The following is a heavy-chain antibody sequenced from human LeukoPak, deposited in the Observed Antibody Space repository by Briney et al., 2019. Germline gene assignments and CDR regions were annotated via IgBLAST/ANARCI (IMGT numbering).Heavy chain of an antibody. V-gene: IGHV3-15*07. CDR2: IKSKTDGGTT. J-gene: IGHJ4*02. Sequence: GSLRLSCAASGFTFSSYSMNWVRQAPGKGLEWVGRIKSKTDGGTTDYAAPVKGRFTISRDDSKNTLYLQMNSLKTEDTAVYYCTTDGRRGNRFFDYWGQGTLVTVSS. CDR1: GFTFSSYS. CDR3: TTDGRRGNRFFDY. D-gene: IGHD1-14*01.